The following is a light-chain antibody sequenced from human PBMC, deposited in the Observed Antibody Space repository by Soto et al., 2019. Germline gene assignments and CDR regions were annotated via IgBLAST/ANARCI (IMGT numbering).Light chain of an antibody. CDR1: SSDVGSYNY. V-gene: IGLV2-14*01. CDR3: SSSTSSSTL. CDR2: EVS. J-gene: IGLJ1*01. Sequence: QSVLTQPASVSGSPGQSITISCTGTSSDVGSYNYVSWYQQHPGKAPKLMIYEVSDRPSGISSRFSGSKSGNTAYLTIYGLKTEDEADYYCSSSTSSSTLFGTGTKVTVL.